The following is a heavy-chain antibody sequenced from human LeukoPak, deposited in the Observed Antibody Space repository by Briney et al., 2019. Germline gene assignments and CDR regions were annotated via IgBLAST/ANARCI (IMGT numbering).Heavy chain of an antibody. V-gene: IGHV1-18*01. CDR1: GYTFVTYG. D-gene: IGHD2-2*01. CDR3: ARTYLVLVPAASDY. J-gene: IGHJ4*02. CDR2: ISPHNGNT. Sequence: ASVTVSFKASGYTFVTYGISWVRQAPGQGLEWMGWISPHNGNTKYAQKFKGRVTMTTDTSTSTAHMELRSLRSDDTAIYYCARTYLVLVPAASDYWGPGTLVAVSS.